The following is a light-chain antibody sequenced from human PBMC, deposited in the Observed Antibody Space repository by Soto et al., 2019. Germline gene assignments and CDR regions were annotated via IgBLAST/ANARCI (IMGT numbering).Light chain of an antibody. CDR3: QQRSNWHLT. Sequence: EIVLTQSPATLSLSPGERATLSCRASQSVSSYLAWYQQKPGQAPRLLIYDASNRATGIPARFSGSGSGTDVTLTISSLEPEDFAVYDCQQRSNWHLTFGGGTKVESK. V-gene: IGKV3-11*01. J-gene: IGKJ4*01. CDR2: DAS. CDR1: QSVSSY.